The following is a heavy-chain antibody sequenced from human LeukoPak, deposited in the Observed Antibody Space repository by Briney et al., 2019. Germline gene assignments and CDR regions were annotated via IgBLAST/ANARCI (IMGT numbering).Heavy chain of an antibody. CDR2: ISIHNGNT. J-gene: IGHJ5*01. Sequence: ASVKVSCKASGYTFSSYGLSWVRQAPGQGPEWMGWISIHNGNTKYALKFQGRVTMTRDTSTSTAYMELRSLRSEDTAVYYCARTYYYDSIGYYNWFDLWGQGTLVTVSS. D-gene: IGHD3-22*01. CDR1: GYTFSSYG. V-gene: IGHV1-18*01. CDR3: ARTYYYDSIGYYNWFDL.